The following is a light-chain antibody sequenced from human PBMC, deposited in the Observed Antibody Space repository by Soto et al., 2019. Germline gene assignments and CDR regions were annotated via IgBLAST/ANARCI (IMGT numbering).Light chain of an antibody. CDR3: QSYDSSLRAVV. CDR1: SSNIVADYD. CDR2: GNS. J-gene: IGLJ3*02. V-gene: IGLV1-40*01. Sequence: QPVLTQPPSVSGAPGQRVTISRTGSSSNIVADYDVHWYQQLPGTAPKLLIYGNSNRPSGVPDRFSGSKSGTSASLAITGLEAEDESVYYCQSYDSSLRAVVFGGGTKVTVL.